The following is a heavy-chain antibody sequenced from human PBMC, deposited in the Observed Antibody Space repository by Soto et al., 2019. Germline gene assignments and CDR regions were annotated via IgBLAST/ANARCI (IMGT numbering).Heavy chain of an antibody. CDR3: ANEVREEYCSSTSCYGVGYYFDY. V-gene: IGHV3-23*01. Sequence: GGSLRLSCAASGFTFSSYAMSWVRQAPGKGLEWVSAISGSGGSTYYADSVKGRFTISRDNSKNTLYLQMNSLRAEDTAVYYCANEVREEYCSSTSCYGVGYYFDYWGQGTLVTVSS. D-gene: IGHD2-2*01. J-gene: IGHJ4*02. CDR2: ISGSGGST. CDR1: GFTFSSYA.